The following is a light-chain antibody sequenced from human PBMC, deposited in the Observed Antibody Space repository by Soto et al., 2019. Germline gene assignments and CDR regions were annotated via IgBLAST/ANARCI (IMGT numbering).Light chain of an antibody. V-gene: IGKV3-20*01. CDR2: GAS. CDR1: QTVTSVH. Sequence: EMVLTQSPGTLSLSPGKRANLSCRASQTVTSVHLAWYQQRPGQAPRLLIYGASNRATGVTERFTGSASGTDFNLTISRLGPEDSATYYCQYYGASPLYTFGRGTKLEIE. J-gene: IGKJ2*01. CDR3: QYYGASPLYT.